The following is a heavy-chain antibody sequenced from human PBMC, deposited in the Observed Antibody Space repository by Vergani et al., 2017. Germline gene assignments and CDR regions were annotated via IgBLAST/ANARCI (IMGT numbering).Heavy chain of an antibody. D-gene: IGHD3-3*01. CDR2: IYYSGST. V-gene: IGHV4-59*01. CDR3: AGGYGFWSGYPYFDY. Sequence: QVQLQESGPGLVKPSETLSLTCTVSGGSISSYYWSWIRQPPGKGLEWIGYIYYSGSTNYNPSLKSRVTISVDTSKTQFSLKLSSVTAADTAVYYCAGGYGFWSGYPYFDYWGQGTLVTVSS. CDR1: GGSISSYY. J-gene: IGHJ4*02.